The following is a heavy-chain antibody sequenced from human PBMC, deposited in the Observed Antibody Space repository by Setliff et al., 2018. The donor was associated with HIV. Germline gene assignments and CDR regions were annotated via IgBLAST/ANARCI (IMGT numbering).Heavy chain of an antibody. V-gene: IGHV4-39*07. CDR2: IYYGGST. CDR3: ARLSSGWYNWFDP. D-gene: IGHD6-19*01. Sequence: SETLSLTCTVPGGPISSSNYYWSWLRQPPGKGLEWIGTIYYGGSTYYNAALKSRGSISADTSKNQLSLKVNSVTVADTAVYYCARLSSGWYNWFDPWGQGTLVTVSS. CDR1: GGPISSSNYY. J-gene: IGHJ5*02.